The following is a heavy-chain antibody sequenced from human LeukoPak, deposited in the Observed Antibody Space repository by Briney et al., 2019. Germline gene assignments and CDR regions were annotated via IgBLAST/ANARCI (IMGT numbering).Heavy chain of an antibody. D-gene: IGHD3-10*01. Sequence: GGSLRLSCAASGFTFSDFGMHWVRQAPGTGLEWVAFIRYDGSNKYYADSVKGRFTISRDNSKNTLYLQMNSLRAEDTAVYYCAKDLAPTYYGSGGGYFDYWGQGTLVTVSS. V-gene: IGHV3-30*02. J-gene: IGHJ4*02. CDR1: GFTFSDFG. CDR2: IRYDGSNK. CDR3: AKDLAPTYYGSGGGYFDY.